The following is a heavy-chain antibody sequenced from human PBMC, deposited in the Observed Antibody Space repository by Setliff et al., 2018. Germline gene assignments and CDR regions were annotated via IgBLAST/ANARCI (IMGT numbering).Heavy chain of an antibody. CDR2: MYYSGDT. Sequence: ASETLSLTCTVSGGSVRGYYWSWIRQPPGKGLEWIGYMYYSGDTNYNPSLKSRVTISLDTSKNQFSLSLTSVTAEDTAVYYCARMSGFQYIDVWGKGTTVTVSS. CDR3: ARMSGFQYIDV. D-gene: IGHD3-3*01. CDR1: GGSVRGYY. J-gene: IGHJ6*03. V-gene: IGHV4-59*08.